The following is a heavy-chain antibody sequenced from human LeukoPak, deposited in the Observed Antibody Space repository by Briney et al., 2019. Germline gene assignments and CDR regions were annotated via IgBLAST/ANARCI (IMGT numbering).Heavy chain of an antibody. D-gene: IGHD3-22*01. J-gene: IGHJ4*02. V-gene: IGHV3-33*01. CDR1: GFTSSSYG. Sequence: GRSLRLSCAASGFTSSSYGMHWVRQAPGKGLEWVAVIWYDGSNKYYADSVKGRFTISRDNSKNTLYLQMNSLRAEDTAVYYCARGYYYDSSGYYYDYWGQGTLVTVSS. CDR2: IWYDGSNK. CDR3: ARGYYYDSSGYYYDY.